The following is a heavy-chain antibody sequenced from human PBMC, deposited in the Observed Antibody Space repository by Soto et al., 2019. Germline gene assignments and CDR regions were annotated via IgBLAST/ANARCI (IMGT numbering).Heavy chain of an antibody. D-gene: IGHD6-19*01. V-gene: IGHV1-18*01. J-gene: IGHJ4*02. Sequence: QVQLVQSGAEVKKPGASVKVSCKASGYTFTSYGISWVRQAPGQGLEWMGWISAYNGNTNYAQKLQGRVTMTTDTSRSTAYMGRRSLRSEDTAVYYWARDYKQGGWYSGDMDYWGQGTLVTVSS. CDR2: ISAYNGNT. CDR1: GYTFTSYG. CDR3: ARDYKQGGWYSGDMDY.